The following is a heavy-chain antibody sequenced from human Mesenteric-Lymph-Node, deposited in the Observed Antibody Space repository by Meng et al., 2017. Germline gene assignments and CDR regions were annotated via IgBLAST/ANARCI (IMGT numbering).Heavy chain of an antibody. Sequence: SVKVSCKASGGTFSSYTISWVRQAPGQGLEWMGRIIPIFGTANYAQKFQGRVTITTDESTSTAYMELSSLRSEDTAVYYCARDYGRGPLGAFDIWGQGTMVTVSS. CDR3: ARDYGRGPLGAFDI. CDR2: IIPIFGTA. CDR1: GGTFSSYT. D-gene: IGHD3-16*01. J-gene: IGHJ3*02. V-gene: IGHV1-69*05.